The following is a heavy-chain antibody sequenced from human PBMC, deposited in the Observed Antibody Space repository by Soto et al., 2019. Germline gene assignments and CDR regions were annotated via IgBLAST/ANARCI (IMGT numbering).Heavy chain of an antibody. CDR3: ARDVQVVAGTNWFDP. D-gene: IGHD6-19*01. J-gene: IGHJ5*02. CDR1: GGSISSYY. CDR2: IYYSGST. Sequence: SETLSLTCTVSGGSISSYYWSWSRQPPGKGLEWIGYIYYSGSTNYNPSLKSRVTISVDTSKNQFSLKLSSVTAADTAVYYCARDVQVVAGTNWFDPWGQGTLVTVSS. V-gene: IGHV4-59*01.